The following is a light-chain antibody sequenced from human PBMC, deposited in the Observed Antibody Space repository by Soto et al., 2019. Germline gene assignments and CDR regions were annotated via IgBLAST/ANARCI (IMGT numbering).Light chain of an antibody. CDR1: QGISNY. CDR2: AAS. Sequence: DIQMTQSPSSLSASVGDRVTITCRASQGISNYLAWYQQKPGKVPTLLIYAASTLQSGVPSRFSGSGSGTDFTLTISSLQPEDVATYYCQKYNSALLFTFGPGTKVDIK. CDR3: QKYNSALLFT. J-gene: IGKJ3*01. V-gene: IGKV1-27*01.